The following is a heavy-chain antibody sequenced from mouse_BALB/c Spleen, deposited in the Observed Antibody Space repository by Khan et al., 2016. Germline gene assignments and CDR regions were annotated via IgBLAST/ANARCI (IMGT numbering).Heavy chain of an antibody. J-gene: IGHJ4*01. Sequence: SGPDLVKPSQSLSLTCTVTGYSITSGYSWHWTRQFPGNKLEWMGYIHYSGSTNYNPSLKSRISITRDTSKNQFFLQLNSVTTEDTATYYCARSTTVGAMDYWGQGTSVTVSS. D-gene: IGHD1-1*01. CDR2: IHYSGST. CDR1: GYSITSGYS. CDR3: ARSTTVGAMDY. V-gene: IGHV3-1*02.